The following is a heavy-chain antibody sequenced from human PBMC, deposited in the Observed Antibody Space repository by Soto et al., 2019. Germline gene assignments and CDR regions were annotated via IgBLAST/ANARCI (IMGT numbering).Heavy chain of an antibody. Sequence: HPGGSLRLSCAASGFTLSFNYMTWVRQAPGKGLEWVSLINTNGDTYYADSVKGRFTMSRDNSKNTLFLQMNSLRAEDTAVYYCAKTMKMGARGVWGQGTTVTVSS. J-gene: IGHJ6*02. CDR3: AKTMKMGARGV. CDR1: GFTLSFNY. V-gene: IGHV3-66*01. CDR2: INTNGDT. D-gene: IGHD3-22*01.